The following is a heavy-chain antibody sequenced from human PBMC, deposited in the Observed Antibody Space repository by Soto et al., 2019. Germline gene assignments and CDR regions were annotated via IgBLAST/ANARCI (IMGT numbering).Heavy chain of an antibody. CDR1: GFIFRNYW. V-gene: IGHV3-7*01. Sequence: PGGSLRLSCEVSGFIFRNYWMAWARQAPGKGLQWVAVIKQDGSETHYVDSVRGRFTISRDNAKNSLYLQMTSLRADDTAVYYCTRDWDYWGQGTLVTVSS. CDR2: IKQDGSET. CDR3: TRDWDY. J-gene: IGHJ4*02.